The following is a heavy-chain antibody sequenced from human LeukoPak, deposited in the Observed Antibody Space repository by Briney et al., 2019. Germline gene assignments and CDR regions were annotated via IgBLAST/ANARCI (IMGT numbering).Heavy chain of an antibody. CDR1: GGSISSSSYY. CDR2: IYYSGST. CDR3: ARLGAAGITMIVVGPNDAFDI. J-gene: IGHJ3*02. Sequence: SEILSLTCTVSGGSISSSSYYWGWIRQPPGKGLEWIGSIYYSGSTYYNPSLKSRVTISVDTSKNQFSLKLSSVTAADTAVYYCARLGAAGITMIVVGPNDAFDIWGQGTMVTVSS. V-gene: IGHV4-39*01. D-gene: IGHD3-22*01.